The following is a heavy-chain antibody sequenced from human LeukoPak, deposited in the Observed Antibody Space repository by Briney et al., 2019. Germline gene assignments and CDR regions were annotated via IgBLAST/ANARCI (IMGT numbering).Heavy chain of an antibody. Sequence: GASVKVSCKASGYTFTGYYMHWVRQAPGQGLEWMGWINPNSGGTNYAQKFQGRVAMTRDTSISTAYMELSRLRSEDTAVYYCATAIVGATNFDYWGQGTLVTVSS. D-gene: IGHD1-26*01. CDR1: GYTFTGYY. V-gene: IGHV1-2*02. J-gene: IGHJ4*02. CDR3: ATAIVGATNFDY. CDR2: INPNSGGT.